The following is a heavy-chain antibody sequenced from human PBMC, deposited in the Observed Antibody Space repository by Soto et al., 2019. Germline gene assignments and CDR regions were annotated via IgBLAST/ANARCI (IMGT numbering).Heavy chain of an antibody. CDR2: IIPIFDST. J-gene: IGHJ3*01. CDR3: AREMGKMGTAVAPWAFDV. V-gene: IGHV1-69*06. D-gene: IGHD6-19*01. Sequence: QVQLVQSGAEVKKPGSSVKVSCSASGGTFSDYSITWVRQAPGQGLEWMGGIIPIFDSTIYAQKFQGRVTITADKSTSTAFLELSSLRFEDTGIYYCAREMGKMGTAVAPWAFDVWGQGAVVTVSS. CDR1: GGTFSDYS.